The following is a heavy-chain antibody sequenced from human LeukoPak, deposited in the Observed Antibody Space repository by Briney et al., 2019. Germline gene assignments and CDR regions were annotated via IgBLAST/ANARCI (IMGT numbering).Heavy chain of an antibody. CDR1: GFTFDDYG. V-gene: IGHV3-20*04. J-gene: IGHJ4*02. CDR2: INWNGGST. D-gene: IGHD2-21*01. CDR3: ARAFKYSMSGYYFDY. Sequence: GGSLRLSCAASGFTFDDYGMSWVRQAPGKGLEWVSSINWNGGSTGYADSVKGRFTISRDNAKKSLYLQMNSLRAEDTALYYCARAFKYSMSGYYFDYWGQGTLVTVSS.